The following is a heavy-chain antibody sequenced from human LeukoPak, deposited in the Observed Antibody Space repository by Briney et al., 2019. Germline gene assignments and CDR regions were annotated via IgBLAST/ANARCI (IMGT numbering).Heavy chain of an antibody. D-gene: IGHD5-18*01. CDR1: GGSISSGSYY. CDR2: IYTSGST. J-gene: IGHJ6*03. CDR3: ARENEVDTAMVLGFYYYYMDV. Sequence: SETLSLTCTVSGGSISSGSYYWSWIRQPAGQGLEWIGRIYTSGSTNYNPSLKSRVTISVDTSKNQFSLKLSSVTAADTAVYYCARENEVDTAMVLGFYYYYMDVWGKGTTVTVSS. V-gene: IGHV4-61*02.